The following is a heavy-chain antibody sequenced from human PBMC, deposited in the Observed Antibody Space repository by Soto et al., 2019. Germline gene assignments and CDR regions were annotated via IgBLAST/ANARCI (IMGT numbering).Heavy chain of an antibody. J-gene: IGHJ6*02. CDR3: AKSAGAYRHQYKGMDV. CDR1: GGSFSGYY. V-gene: IGHV4-34*01. CDR2: INHSGST. D-gene: IGHD3-16*02. Sequence: SETLSLTCAVYGGSFSGYYWSWIRQPPGKGLEWIGEINHSGSTNYNPSLKSRVTISVDTSKNQFSLKLSSVTAADSAVYYCAKSAGAYRHQYKGMDVWGQGTTVTVSS.